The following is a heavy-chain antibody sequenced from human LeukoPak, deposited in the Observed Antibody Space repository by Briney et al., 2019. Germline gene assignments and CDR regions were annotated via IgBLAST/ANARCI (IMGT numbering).Heavy chain of an antibody. V-gene: IGHV3-53*01. CDR3: AKVHYYDSSGYIPNY. J-gene: IGHJ4*02. CDR2: IYSGGST. CDR1: AFTVSSNY. Sequence: GGSLRLSCAASAFTVSSNYMSWVRQAPGKGLEWVSVIYSGGSTFYADSVKGRFTISRDNSKNTLYLQMNSLRAEDTAVYHCAKVHYYDSSGYIPNYWGQGTLVTVSS. D-gene: IGHD3-22*01.